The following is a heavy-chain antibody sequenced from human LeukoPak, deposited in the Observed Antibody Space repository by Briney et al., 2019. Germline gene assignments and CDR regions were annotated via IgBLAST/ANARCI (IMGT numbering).Heavy chain of an antibody. CDR2: IVVGSGNT. Sequence: SVKVSCKASGFTFTSSAMQWVRQARGQRLEWIGWIVVGSGNTNYAQKFQGRVTMTRNTSISTAYMELSSLRSEDTAVYYCARGRYSGYDTLDYWGQGTLVTVSS. V-gene: IGHV1-58*02. J-gene: IGHJ4*02. D-gene: IGHD5-12*01. CDR1: GFTFTSSA. CDR3: ARGRYSGYDTLDY.